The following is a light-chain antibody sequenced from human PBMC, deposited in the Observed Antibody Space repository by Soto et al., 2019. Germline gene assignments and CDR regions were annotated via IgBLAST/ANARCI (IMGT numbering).Light chain of an antibody. V-gene: IGKV1-33*01. Sequence: IQMTQSPSSLSASVGDRVTITCQASQDITNYLNWYQQKPGKAPKLLIYDASNLETGVPLRFSGSGSGTDFTFTISSLQPEDIGTYHCQQYGNNPSFGPGTKVDIK. CDR1: QDITNY. CDR3: QQYGNNPS. CDR2: DAS. J-gene: IGKJ3*01.